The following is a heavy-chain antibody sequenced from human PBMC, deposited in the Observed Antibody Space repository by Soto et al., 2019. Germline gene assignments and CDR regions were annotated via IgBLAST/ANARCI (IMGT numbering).Heavy chain of an antibody. D-gene: IGHD3-3*01. V-gene: IGHV3-48*02. CDR1: GFTFSSYS. CDR3: ARDLSPVTIFGVGNNWFDP. CDR2: ISSSSSTI. J-gene: IGHJ5*02. Sequence: QPGGSLRLSCAASGFTFSSYSMNWVRQAPGKGLEWVSYISSSSSTIYYADSVKGRFTISRDNAKNSLYLQMNSLRDEDTAVYYCARDLSPVTIFGVGNNWFDPWGQGTLVTVSS.